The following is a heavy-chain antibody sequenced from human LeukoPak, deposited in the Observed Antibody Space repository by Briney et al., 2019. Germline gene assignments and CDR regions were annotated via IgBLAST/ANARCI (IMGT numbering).Heavy chain of an antibody. V-gene: IGHV3-48*03. D-gene: IGHD2-21*02. Sequence: GGSLRLSCAASGFTFSSYEMNWVRQAPGKGLEGVSYISSSGSTIYYADSVKGRLTISRDNAKNSLYPQMNSLRAEDTAVYYCARSQYCGGDCDLRLFDYWGQGTLVTVSS. CDR2: ISSSGSTI. CDR1: GFTFSSYE. J-gene: IGHJ4*02. CDR3: ARSQYCGGDCDLRLFDY.